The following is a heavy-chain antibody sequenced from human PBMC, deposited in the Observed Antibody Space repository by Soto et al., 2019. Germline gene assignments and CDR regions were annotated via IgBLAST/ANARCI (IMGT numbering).Heavy chain of an antibody. CDR2: IRSKAYGGTT. CDR1: GFTFGDYT. J-gene: IGHJ4*02. CDR3: TRRYSSSRPSFDY. D-gene: IGHD6-13*01. Sequence: PGRSLRLSCTASGFTFGDYTMSWFRKAPGKGLEWVGFIRSKAYGGTTEYAASVKGRFTISRDDSKSIAYLQMNSLKTEDTAVYYCTRRYSSSRPSFDYWGQGTLVTVSP. V-gene: IGHV3-49*03.